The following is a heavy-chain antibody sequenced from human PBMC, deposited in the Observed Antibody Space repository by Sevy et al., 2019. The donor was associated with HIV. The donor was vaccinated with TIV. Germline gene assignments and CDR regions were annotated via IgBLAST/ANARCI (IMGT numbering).Heavy chain of an antibody. Sequence: GGSLRLSCAASGFTFSSYVMSWVRQAPGKGLGWVSTISGSGGSTYHADSVKGRFTISRDNSKNTVYLQMNTLRAEDTAVYYCAKEAAMGYVWDQGTTVTVSS. CDR1: GFTFSSYV. V-gene: IGHV3-23*01. J-gene: IGHJ6*02. D-gene: IGHD5-18*01. CDR3: AKEAAMGYV. CDR2: ISGSGGST.